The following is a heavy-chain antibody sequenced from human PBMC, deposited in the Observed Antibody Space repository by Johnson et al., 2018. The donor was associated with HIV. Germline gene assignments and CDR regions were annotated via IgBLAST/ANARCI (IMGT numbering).Heavy chain of an antibody. D-gene: IGHD5-12*01. Sequence: QVQLVESGGGLVQPGRSLRLSCAASGFTFSDYYMSWIRQAPGKGLEWVSYISSSGSTIYYADSVKGRFTISRDNAKNSLYLQMNSLRAEDTAVYYCARVQVAMATIGYAFDIWGQGTMVTVSS. V-gene: IGHV3-11*04. J-gene: IGHJ3*02. CDR1: GFTFSDYY. CDR2: ISSSGSTI. CDR3: ARVQVAMATIGYAFDI.